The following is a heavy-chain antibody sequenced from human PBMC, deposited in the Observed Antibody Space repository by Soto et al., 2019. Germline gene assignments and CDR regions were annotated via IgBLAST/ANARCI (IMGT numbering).Heavy chain of an antibody. J-gene: IGHJ5*02. Sequence: ASVKVSCKASGYTFSNYGITWVRQAPGQGLEWMGWISGYNGNTNYAQNLQGRVTMTTDPSTRTAYMDLRSLRSDDTAVYYCARKSSSSSWFDPWGQGTLVTVSS. CDR1: GYTFSNYG. CDR2: ISGYNGNT. D-gene: IGHD6-6*01. CDR3: ARKSSSSSWFDP. V-gene: IGHV1-18*01.